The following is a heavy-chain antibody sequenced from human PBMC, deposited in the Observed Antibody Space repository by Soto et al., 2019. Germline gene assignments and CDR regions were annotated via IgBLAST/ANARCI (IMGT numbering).Heavy chain of an antibody. J-gene: IGHJ5*02. Sequence: GGSLRLSCAASGFTFSSYSMNWVRQAPGKGLEWVSYISSSSSTIYYADSVKGRFTISRDNAKNSLYLQMNSLRAEDTAVYYCAREYCSSTSCLNWFEPWGQGTRVTVSS. CDR2: ISSSSSTI. CDR3: AREYCSSTSCLNWFEP. D-gene: IGHD2-2*01. CDR1: GFTFSSYS. V-gene: IGHV3-48*01.